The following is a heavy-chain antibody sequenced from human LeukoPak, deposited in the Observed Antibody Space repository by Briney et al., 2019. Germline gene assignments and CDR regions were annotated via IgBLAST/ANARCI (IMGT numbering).Heavy chain of an antibody. D-gene: IGHD1-1*01. CDR3: TSPSTVAPGIDW. V-gene: IGHV3-74*01. Sequence: GGSMRLSCAASGFTFSSFWMHWVRQDPGKGLVWVSRINGDGSSTTYADSVKGRFSISGDNAKNTVYLQLNSLRAEDTAVYYCTSPSTVAPGIDWWGQGTLVTVSS. CDR1: GFTFSSFW. CDR2: INGDGSST. J-gene: IGHJ4*02.